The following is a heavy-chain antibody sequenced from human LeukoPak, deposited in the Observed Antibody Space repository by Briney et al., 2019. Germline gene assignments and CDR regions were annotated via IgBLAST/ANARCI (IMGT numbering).Heavy chain of an antibody. CDR2: IRSKAYGGTT. V-gene: IGHV3-49*04. CDR1: GFTFGDYG. Sequence: GGSLRLSCTASGFTFGDYGMSWVRQAPGKGLEWVGFIRSKAYGGTTEYAASVKGRFTISRDDSKSIAYLQMNSLKTEDTAVYYCTRDAAPVAVAGSPFDYWGQGTLVIVSS. J-gene: IGHJ4*02. CDR3: TRDAAPVAVAGSPFDY. D-gene: IGHD6-19*01.